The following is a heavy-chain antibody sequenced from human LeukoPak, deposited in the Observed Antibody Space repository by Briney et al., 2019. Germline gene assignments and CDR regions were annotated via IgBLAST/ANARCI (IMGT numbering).Heavy chain of an antibody. D-gene: IGHD6-13*01. J-gene: IGHJ4*02. CDR2: INPNGGT. Sequence: ASVKVSCKTSGYTFTSYYMNWVRQAPGQGLEWMGWINPNGGTNYAQNFQGRVTMTRDTSISTAYMELSRLRSDDTAVYYCAREEQHQRGRYFEYWGQGTLVTVSS. V-gene: IGHV1-2*02. CDR3: AREEQHQRGRYFEY. CDR1: GYTFTSYY.